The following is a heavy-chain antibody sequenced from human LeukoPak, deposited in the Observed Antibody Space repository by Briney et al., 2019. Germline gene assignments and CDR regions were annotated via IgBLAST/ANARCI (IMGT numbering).Heavy chain of an antibody. CDR3: ARVSGYENYYGDSDY. CDR1: GYTFTSYG. D-gene: IGHD4-17*01. Sequence: GASVKVSCKASGYTFTSYGISWVRQAPGQGLEWMGWISAYNGNTNYAQKLQGRGTMTTDTSTSTAYMELRSLRSDDTAVYYCARVSGYENYYGDSDYWGQGTLVTVSS. CDR2: ISAYNGNT. V-gene: IGHV1-18*04. J-gene: IGHJ4*02.